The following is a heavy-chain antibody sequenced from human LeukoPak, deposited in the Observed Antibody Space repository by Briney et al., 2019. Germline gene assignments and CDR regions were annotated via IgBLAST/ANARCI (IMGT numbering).Heavy chain of an antibody. CDR1: GYTFTSYD. J-gene: IGHJ6*03. V-gene: IGHV1-8*01. CDR2: MNPNSGNT. CDR3: ARGAGNDGIYYYYYMDV. D-gene: IGHD1-1*01. Sequence: ASVKVSCKASGYTFTSYDINWVRQATGQGLEWMGWMNPNSGNTGYAQKFQGRATMTRNTSISTAYMELSSLRSEDTAVYYCARGAGNDGIYYYYYMDVWGKGTTVTVSS.